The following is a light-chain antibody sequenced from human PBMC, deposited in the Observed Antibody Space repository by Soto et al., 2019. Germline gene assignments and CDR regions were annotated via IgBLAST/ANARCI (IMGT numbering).Light chain of an antibody. CDR1: QNIGSN. CDR3: QQYNSRPQT. J-gene: IGKJ1*01. CDR2: GAY. Sequence: EIVLTQSPATLSVSPGESATLSCRASQNIGSNLAWYRHKPGQAPRLLISGAYTRATGVPARFSGSGSGTEFALTISSLQSEDFAVYFCQQYNSRPQTFGQGTKVEIK. V-gene: IGKV3-15*01.